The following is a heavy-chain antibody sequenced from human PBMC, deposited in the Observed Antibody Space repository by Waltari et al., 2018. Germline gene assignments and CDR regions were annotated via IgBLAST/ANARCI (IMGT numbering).Heavy chain of an antibody. CDR3: ARLSYPIAPDYYYGMDV. J-gene: IGHJ6*02. Sequence: EVQLVQSGAEVKKPGESLKISCKGSGYSFTSYWIGWVRQMPGKGLEWMGAIYPGAPATRSSPSFQGHVTISADNSISTAYLQWSSLKASDTAMYYCARLSYPIAPDYYYGMDVWGQGTTVTVSS. V-gene: IGHV5-51*03. CDR2: IYPGAPAT. CDR1: GYSFTSYW.